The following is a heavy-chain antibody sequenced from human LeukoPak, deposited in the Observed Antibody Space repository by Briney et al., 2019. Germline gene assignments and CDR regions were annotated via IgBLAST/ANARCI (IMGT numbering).Heavy chain of an antibody. CDR3: ARVATVTTTGWGYYYYYGMDV. D-gene: IGHD4-17*01. Sequence: ASEKVSCKASGYTFTSYGISWVRQAPGQGLEWMGWISAYNGNTNYAQKLQGRVTMTTDTSTSTAYMELRSLRSDDTAVYYCARVATVTTTGWGYYYYYGMDVWGQGTTVTVSS. CDR2: ISAYNGNT. V-gene: IGHV1-18*01. J-gene: IGHJ6*02. CDR1: GYTFTSYG.